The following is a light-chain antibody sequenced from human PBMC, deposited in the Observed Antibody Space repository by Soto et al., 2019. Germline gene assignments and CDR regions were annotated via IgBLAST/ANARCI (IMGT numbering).Light chain of an antibody. V-gene: IGKV3-15*01. J-gene: IGKJ1*01. CDR3: QQYNDWPPWT. CDR2: GAS. CDR1: QSVRSN. Sequence: EIVMTQSPPTLSVSPGERATLSCGASQSVRSNLAWYQQKPGQAPRLRIYGASTRATGIPARFSGSGSGTEFTLTISSLQSEDFAVYYCQQYNDWPPWTFGQGTKVEIK.